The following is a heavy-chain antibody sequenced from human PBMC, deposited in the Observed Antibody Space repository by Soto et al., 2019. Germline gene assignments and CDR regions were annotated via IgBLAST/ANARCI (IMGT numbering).Heavy chain of an antibody. CDR1: GAYGIGGTYY. J-gene: IGHJ5*02. CDR2: IYYTGST. V-gene: IGHV4-61*03. Sequence: EPQSHTYRVFGAYGIGGTYYWSWKRQPPGKGLEWIGHIYYTGSTNYNPSLNDRVTISVDTSKNHFSLQLSSVTAADTAVYYCARGAGFSYASTWFDIWGQGTPVPGFS. CDR3: ARGAGFSYASTWFDI. D-gene: IGHD5-18*01.